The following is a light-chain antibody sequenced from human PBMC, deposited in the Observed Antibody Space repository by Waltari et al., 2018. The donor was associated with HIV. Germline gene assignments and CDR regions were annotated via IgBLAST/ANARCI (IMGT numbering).Light chain of an antibody. CDR3: CSCPRSGIRYV. J-gene: IGLJ1*01. CDR1: SSNVGRDYL. V-gene: IGLV2-23*02. Sequence: QSALTQPASVSGSPGQSITISCTGTSSNVGRDYLVSWYQHHPGEAPKLIIYEVTKRPSGVSNRFSGSKSGNTASLTISGLQAEDEADYYCCSCPRSGIRYVFGTGTKVTVL. CDR2: EVT.